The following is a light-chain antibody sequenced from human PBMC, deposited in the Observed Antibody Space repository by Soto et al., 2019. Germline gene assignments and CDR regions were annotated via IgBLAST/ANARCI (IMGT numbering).Light chain of an antibody. CDR2: GAT. V-gene: IGKV3D-15*01. CDR1: QTVRDN. J-gene: IGKJ4*01. Sequence: EIVLTQSPGTLSVSPGERATLSCRASQTVRDNLGWYQQKPGQTPRLLIYGATTRDTGIPARFSGSGSGTEFTLTISRLQSEDFEVYYCQQYNNWPLTFGGGTKVDIK. CDR3: QQYNNWPLT.